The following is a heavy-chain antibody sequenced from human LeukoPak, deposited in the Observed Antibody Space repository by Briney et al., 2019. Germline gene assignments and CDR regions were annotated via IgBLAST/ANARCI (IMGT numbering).Heavy chain of an antibody. CDR1: GGTFSSYA. Sequence: GASVKVSCKASGGTFSSYAISWVRQAPGQGLEWMGWISAYNGNTNYAQKLQGRVTMTTDTSTSTAYMELRSLRSDDTAVYYCARVYGSYYLRYFDYWGQGTLVTVSS. D-gene: IGHD1-26*01. CDR2: ISAYNGNT. V-gene: IGHV1-18*01. J-gene: IGHJ4*02. CDR3: ARVYGSYYLRYFDY.